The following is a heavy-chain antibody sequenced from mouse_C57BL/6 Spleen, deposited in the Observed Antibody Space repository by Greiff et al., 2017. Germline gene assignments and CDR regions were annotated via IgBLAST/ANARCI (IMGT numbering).Heavy chain of an antibody. CDR3: ARSGGYAWFAY. J-gene: IGHJ3*01. V-gene: IGHV1-50*01. CDR2: IDPSDSYT. D-gene: IGHD2-2*01. Sequence: QVHVKQPGAELVKPGASVKLSCKASGYTFTSYWMQWVKQRPGQGLEWIGEIDPSDSYTNYNQKFKGKATVTVDTSSSTAYMQLSSLTSEDSAVYYCARSGGYAWFAYWGQGTLVTVSA. CDR1: GYTFTSYW.